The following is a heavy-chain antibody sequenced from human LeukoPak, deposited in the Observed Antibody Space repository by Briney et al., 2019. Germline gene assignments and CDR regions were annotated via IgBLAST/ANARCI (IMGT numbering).Heavy chain of an antibody. CDR3: ATERRRYYDSSGYSAGFDY. CDR2: VDPEDGET. J-gene: IGHJ4*02. Sequence: GASVKISCKVSGYTFTDYYMHWVQQAPGKGLEWMGLVDPEDGETIYAEKFQGRVTITADTSTDTDYMELSSLRSEDTAVYYCATERRRYYDSSGYSAGFDYWGQRTLVTVSS. D-gene: IGHD3-22*01. CDR1: GYTFTDYY. V-gene: IGHV1-69-2*01.